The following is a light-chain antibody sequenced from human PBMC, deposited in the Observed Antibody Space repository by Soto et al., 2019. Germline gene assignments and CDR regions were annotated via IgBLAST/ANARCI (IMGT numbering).Light chain of an antibody. V-gene: IGLV2-11*01. CDR2: DVS. J-gene: IGLJ3*02. CDR1: SSDVGGYNY. Sequence: QSALTQPRSVSGSPGQSVTISCTGTSSDVGGYNYVSWYQQHPGKAPKLMIYDVSKRPSGVPDRFSGSKSGNTASLTISGLQAEDEAEYYCCSYAGSYHWVFGGGTKLTVL. CDR3: CSYAGSYHWV.